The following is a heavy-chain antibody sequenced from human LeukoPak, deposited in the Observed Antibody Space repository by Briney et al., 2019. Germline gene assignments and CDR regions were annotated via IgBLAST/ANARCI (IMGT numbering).Heavy chain of an antibody. D-gene: IGHD6-19*01. CDR3: AREGGRQWLASGALDS. CDR2: IYHGSA. Sequence: PSETLSLTCTVSDDSVSSSRYYWTWIRQPPGKGLEWIGYIYHGSATYNPSLESRVALSMDTSKNQYSLKMPSVTAADTAVYYCAREGGRQWLASGALDSWGQGNLVTVSS. J-gene: IGHJ5*01. V-gene: IGHV4-61*01. CDR1: DDSVSSSRYY.